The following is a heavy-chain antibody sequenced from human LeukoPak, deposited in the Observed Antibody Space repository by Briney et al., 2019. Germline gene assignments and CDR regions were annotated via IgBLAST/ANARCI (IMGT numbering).Heavy chain of an antibody. Sequence: SETLSLTCAVYGGSFSGYYRSWIRQPPGKGLEWIGEINHSGSTNYNPSLKSRVTISVDTSKNQFSLKLSSVTAADTAVYYCARSQNYYGSGDYWSQGTLVTVSS. V-gene: IGHV4-34*01. CDR3: ARSQNYYGSGDY. D-gene: IGHD3-10*01. J-gene: IGHJ4*02. CDR1: GGSFSGYY. CDR2: INHSGST.